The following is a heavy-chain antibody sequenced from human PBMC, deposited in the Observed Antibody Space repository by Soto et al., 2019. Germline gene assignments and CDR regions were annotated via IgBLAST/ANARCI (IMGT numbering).Heavy chain of an antibody. D-gene: IGHD3-10*01. J-gene: IGHJ6*03. CDR2: IYYSGST. CDR3: ARVKAESDVGANYYYYMDV. Sequence: SETLSLTCTVSGGSISSYYWSWIRQPPGKGLEWIGYIYYSGSTNYNPSLKSRVTISVDTSKNQFSLKLSSVTAADTAVYYCARVKAESDVGANYYYYMDVWGKGTTVTVSS. CDR1: GGSISSYY. V-gene: IGHV4-59*01.